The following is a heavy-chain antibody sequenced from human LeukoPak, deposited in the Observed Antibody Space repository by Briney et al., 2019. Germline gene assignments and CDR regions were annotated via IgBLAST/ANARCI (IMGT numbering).Heavy chain of an antibody. CDR1: GYTFTSYG. Sequence: GASVKVSCKASGYTFTSYGISWVRQAPGQGLEWMGWISAYNGNTNYAQKLQGRVTMTTDTSTSTAYMELRSLRSDDTAVYYCARDGEYHLLRWFYYMDVWGKGTTVTVSS. CDR2: ISAYNGNT. V-gene: IGHV1-18*01. D-gene: IGHD2-2*01. CDR3: ARDGEYHLLRWFYYMDV. J-gene: IGHJ6*03.